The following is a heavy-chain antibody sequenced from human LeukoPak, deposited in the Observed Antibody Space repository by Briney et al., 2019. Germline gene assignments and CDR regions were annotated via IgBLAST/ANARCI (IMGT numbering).Heavy chain of an antibody. CDR3: AREGVEVVAYAFDI. CDR2: IYYSGST. Sequence: LETLSLTCTVSGGSISSYYWSWIRQPPGKGLEWIGYIYYSGSTNYNPSLKSRVTISVDASKNQFSLKLSSVTAADTAVYYCAREGVEVVAYAFDIWGQGTMVTVSS. CDR1: GGSISSYY. J-gene: IGHJ3*02. V-gene: IGHV4-59*12. D-gene: IGHD2-8*01.